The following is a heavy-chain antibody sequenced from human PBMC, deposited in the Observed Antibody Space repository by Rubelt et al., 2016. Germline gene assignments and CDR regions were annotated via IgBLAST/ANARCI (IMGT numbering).Heavy chain of an antibody. CDR2: INHSGST. J-gene: IGHJ6*01. CDR1: GGSFSGYY. CDR3: AGYGGDRAPSIYGKDV. D-gene: IGHD2-21*02. V-gene: IGHV4-34*01. Sequence: QVQLQQWGAGLLKPSETLSLTCAVYGGSFSGYYWSWIRQPPGKGLEWIGEINHSGSTNYNPSLKGGCRMSGVTSRSRSSLELSCVTAADTAVYYCAGYGGDRAPSIYGKDVGGQGTTVSVSS.